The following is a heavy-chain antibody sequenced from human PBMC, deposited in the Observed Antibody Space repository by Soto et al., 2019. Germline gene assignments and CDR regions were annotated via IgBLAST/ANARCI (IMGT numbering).Heavy chain of an antibody. CDR2: ISGSGGST. J-gene: IGHJ4*02. V-gene: IGHV3-23*01. CDR3: AKGRGVVTQIYDY. D-gene: IGHD2-15*01. CDR1: GFTFSSYA. Sequence: GGSLRLSCAASGFTFSSYAMSWVRQAPGKGLEWVSAISGSGGSTYYADSVKGRFTISRDNSKNTLYLQMNSLRAEDTAVYYWAKGRGVVTQIYDYWGQGTLVTVSS.